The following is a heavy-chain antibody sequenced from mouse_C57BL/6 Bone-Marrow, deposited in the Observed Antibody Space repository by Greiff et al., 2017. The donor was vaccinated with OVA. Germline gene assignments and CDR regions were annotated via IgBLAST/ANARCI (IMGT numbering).Heavy chain of an antibody. CDR1: GFTFSDYY. CDR2: INYDGSST. V-gene: IGHV5-16*01. J-gene: IGHJ3*01. CDR3: ARGGPAQASWFAY. Sequence: EVKLVESEGGLVQPGSSMKLSCTASGFTFSDYYMAWVRQVPEKGLEWVANINYDGSSTYYLDSLKSRFIISRDNAKNILYLQMSSLKSEDTATYYGARGGPAQASWFAYWGQGTLVTVSA. D-gene: IGHD3-2*02.